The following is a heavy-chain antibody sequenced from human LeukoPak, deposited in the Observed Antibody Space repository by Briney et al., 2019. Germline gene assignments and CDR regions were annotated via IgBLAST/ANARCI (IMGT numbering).Heavy chain of an antibody. CDR3: ARAGVSDSSKVDY. V-gene: IGHV4-31*11. J-gene: IGHJ4*02. D-gene: IGHD3-22*01. CDR2: IYYSGST. Sequence: PSETLSLTCAVYGGSFSGYYWSWIRQHPGKGLEWIGYIYYSGSTYYNPSLKSRVTISVDTSKNQFSLKLSSVTAADTAVYYCARAGVSDSSKVDYWGQGTLVTVSS. CDR1: GGSFSGYY.